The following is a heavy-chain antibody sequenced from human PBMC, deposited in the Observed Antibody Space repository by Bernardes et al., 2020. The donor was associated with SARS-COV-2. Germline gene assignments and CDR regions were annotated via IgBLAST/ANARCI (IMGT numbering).Heavy chain of an antibody. CDR2: ITGNGDIT. Sequence: GGSLRLSCVASGISFSNYAMSWVRQAPGRGLEWVSVITGNGDITYYADSVKGRFTISRDNAKNSLYLQMNSLRAEDTAVYYCASLVEQWLVAPSPPWGQGTLVTVSS. CDR3: ASLVEQWLVAPSPP. D-gene: IGHD6-19*01. V-gene: IGHV3-23*01. CDR1: GISFSNYA. J-gene: IGHJ5*02.